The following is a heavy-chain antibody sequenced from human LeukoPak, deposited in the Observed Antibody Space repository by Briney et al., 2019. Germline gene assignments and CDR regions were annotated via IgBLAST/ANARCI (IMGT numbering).Heavy chain of an antibody. CDR1: GGSISSSSYY. J-gene: IGHJ4*02. V-gene: IGHV4-39*01. CDR3: ASHVESLGAGFPFDY. D-gene: IGHD3-16*01. CDR2: IYYSGTT. Sequence: SETLSLTCTVSGGSISSSSYYWGWIRQPPGKGLEWIGNIYYSGTTYYNPSLKSRVTISVDTSKNQFSLKVNSVTAADAAVYYCASHVESLGAGFPFDYWGQGTLVTVSS.